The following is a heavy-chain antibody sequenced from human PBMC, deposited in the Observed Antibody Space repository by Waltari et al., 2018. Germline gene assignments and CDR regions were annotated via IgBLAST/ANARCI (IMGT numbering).Heavy chain of an antibody. Sequence: VQLVQSGAEVKKPGESLKISCQGSGFTFSSYAMHWVRQAPGKGLEWVAVISYDGSNKYYADSVKGRFTISRDNSKNTLYLQMNSLRAEDTAVYYCARDALGYCSGGSCYFSYFDYWGQGTLVTVSS. CDR3: ARDALGYCSGGSCYFSYFDY. V-gene: IGHV3-30*01. CDR2: ISYDGSNK. D-gene: IGHD2-15*01. J-gene: IGHJ4*02. CDR1: GFTFSSYA.